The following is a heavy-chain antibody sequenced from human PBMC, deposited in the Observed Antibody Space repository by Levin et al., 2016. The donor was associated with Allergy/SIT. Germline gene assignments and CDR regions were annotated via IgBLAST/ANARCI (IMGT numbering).Heavy chain of an antibody. CDR3: ARGDIVVVPAYEPQTKYGMDV. CDR1: GFTVSSNY. D-gene: IGHD2-2*01. CDR2: ISYDGSNK. Sequence: GGSLRLSCAASGFTVSSNYMSWVRQAPGKGLEWVAVISYDGSNKYYADSVKGRFTISRDNSKNTLYLQMNSLRAEDTAVYYCARGDIVVVPAYEPQTKYGMDVWGQGTTVTVSS. V-gene: IGHV3-30*03. J-gene: IGHJ6*02.